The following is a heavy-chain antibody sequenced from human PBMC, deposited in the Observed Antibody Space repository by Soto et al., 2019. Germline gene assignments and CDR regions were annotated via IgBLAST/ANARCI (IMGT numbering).Heavy chain of an antibody. CDR1: GYTFTGYY. Sequence: QVQLVQSGAEVKKPGASVKVSCKASGYTFTGYYMHWVRQAPGQGLEWMGWINPNSGGTNYAQKFQGWVTMTMNTSISTAYTELTRLTSDYTAVYICAIEDSSSWYRGYYYYYYGMDVWGQGTTVTVSS. CDR3: AIEDSSSWYRGYYYYYYGMDV. CDR2: INPNSGGT. J-gene: IGHJ6*02. V-gene: IGHV1-2*04. D-gene: IGHD6-13*01.